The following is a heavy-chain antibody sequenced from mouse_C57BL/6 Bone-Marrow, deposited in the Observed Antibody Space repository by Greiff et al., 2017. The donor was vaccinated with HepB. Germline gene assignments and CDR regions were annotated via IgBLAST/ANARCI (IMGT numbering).Heavy chain of an antibody. CDR3: ASSHPYYAMDY. D-gene: IGHD6-2*01. CDR2: IHPNSGST. J-gene: IGHJ4*01. Sequence: QVQLQQPVAELVKPGASVKLSCKASGYTFTSYWMHWVKQRPGQGLEWIGMIHPNSGSTNYNEKFKSKATLTVDKSSSTAYMQLSSLTSEDSAVYYCASSHPYYAMDYWGQGTSVTVSS. CDR1: GYTFTSYW. V-gene: IGHV1-64*01.